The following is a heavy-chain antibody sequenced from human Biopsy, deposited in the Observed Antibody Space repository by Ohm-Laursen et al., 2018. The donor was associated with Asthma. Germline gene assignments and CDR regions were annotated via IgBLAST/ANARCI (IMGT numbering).Heavy chain of an antibody. CDR3: ARDLSGYCTSSACYGFDS. Sequence: SQTLSLTCTVSGGSINIGDYYWSWIRQHPVKGLEWIGYIYYSGSTYYNPSLKSRVTVSVDTSKNQFSLKLSSVTAADTAVYYCARDLSGYCTSSACYGFDSWGQGTLVTVSS. CDR2: IYYSGST. CDR1: GGSINIGDYY. D-gene: IGHD2-8*01. V-gene: IGHV4-31*03. J-gene: IGHJ5*01.